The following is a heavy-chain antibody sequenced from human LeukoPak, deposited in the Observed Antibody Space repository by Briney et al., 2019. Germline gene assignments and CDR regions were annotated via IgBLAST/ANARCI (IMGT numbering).Heavy chain of an antibody. CDR1: AYSISDGYF. CDR3: ARGVIAVAQFDY. J-gene: IGHJ4*02. D-gene: IGHD6-19*01. CDR2: IYHSGST. V-gene: IGHV4-38-2*01. Sequence: SETLPLTCAVYAYSISDGYFWAWFRQPPGKGREGIGSIYHSGSTYYSPSLKSRVTISVDTSKNQFSLKLNPVTAADTDVYYCARGVIAVAQFDYWGQGTLVTVSS.